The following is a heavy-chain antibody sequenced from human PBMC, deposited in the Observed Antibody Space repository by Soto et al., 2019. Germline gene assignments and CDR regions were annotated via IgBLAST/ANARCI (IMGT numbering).Heavy chain of an antibody. J-gene: IGHJ4*02. V-gene: IGHV5-51*01. CDR2: IYPTDSDT. D-gene: IGHD1-26*01. CDR3: ARLDSGPYNFDY. Sequence: GESLKISCQASGYSFTSYWIGWARQLPGKGLEYMGIIYPTDSDTRYSPSFQGQVTMSADKSITTAYLQWSSLKASDTAIYYCARLDSGPYNFDYWGRGTLVTVSS. CDR1: GYSFTSYW.